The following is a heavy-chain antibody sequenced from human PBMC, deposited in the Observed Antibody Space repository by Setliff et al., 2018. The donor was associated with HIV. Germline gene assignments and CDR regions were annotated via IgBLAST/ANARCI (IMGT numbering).Heavy chain of an antibody. CDR2: IYTGGAT. D-gene: IGHD4-17*01. J-gene: IGHJ2*01. CDR3: ARSNLRRYGDPDWYFDL. V-gene: IGHV3-66*02. CDR1: GVTVSKNY. Sequence: LRLSCAASGVTVSKNYMSWVRQAPGKGLEWASVIYTGGATFYADSVKARFTISRDNSRNTLYLQMNSLRAEDTAVYYCARSNLRRYGDPDWYFDLWGRGTLVT.